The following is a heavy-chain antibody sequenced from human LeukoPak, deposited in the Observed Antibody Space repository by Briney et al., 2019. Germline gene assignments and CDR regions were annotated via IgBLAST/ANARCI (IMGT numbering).Heavy chain of an antibody. V-gene: IGHV4-59*01. D-gene: IGHD6-19*01. Sequence: PSETLSLTCTVSGGSISSYNWSWIRQPPGKGLEWIGYIYYSGSTNYNPSLKSRVTISVDTSKNQFSLKLTSVTAADTAVYYCARATYSSGWGTSDYWGQGTLVTVSS. J-gene: IGHJ4*02. CDR2: IYYSGST. CDR1: GGSISSYN. CDR3: ARATYSSGWGTSDY.